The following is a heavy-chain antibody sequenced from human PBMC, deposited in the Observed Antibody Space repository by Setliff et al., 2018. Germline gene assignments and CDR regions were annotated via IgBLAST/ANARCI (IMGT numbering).Heavy chain of an antibody. J-gene: IGHJ5*02. CDR1: GGSINSGGYY. CDR3: ARALYYYDSSGGDWFDP. CDR2: IYYSGST. V-gene: IGHV4-31*03. D-gene: IGHD3-22*01. Sequence: TLSLTCTVSGGSINSGGYYWSWIRQHPGKGLEWIGYIYYSGSTYSNPSLKSRVTISVDTSKNQFSLKLSSVTAADTAVYYCARALYYYDSSGGDWFDPWGQGTLVTVSS.